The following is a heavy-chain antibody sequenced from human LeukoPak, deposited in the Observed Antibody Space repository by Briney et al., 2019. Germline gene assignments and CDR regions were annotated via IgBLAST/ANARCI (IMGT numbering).Heavy chain of an antibody. D-gene: IGHD5-24*01. CDR1: GFTFGSYS. CDR3: AREMATIDVFDY. V-gene: IGHV3-48*01. CDR2: ISGSSSAI. Sequence: GGSLRLSCAASGFTFGSYSMNWVRQAPGKGLEWVSYISGSSSAIYYADSVKGRFTISRDNAKSSLYLQMNSLGAEDTAVYYCAREMATIDVFDYWGQGTLVTVSS. J-gene: IGHJ4*02.